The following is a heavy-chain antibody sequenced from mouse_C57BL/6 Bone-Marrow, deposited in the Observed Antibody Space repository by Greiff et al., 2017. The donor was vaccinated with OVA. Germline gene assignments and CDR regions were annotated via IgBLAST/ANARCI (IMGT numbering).Heavy chain of an antibody. CDR1: GFNIKDDY. V-gene: IGHV14-4*01. CDR2: IDPENGDT. CDR3: TSYGHFDY. J-gene: IGHJ2*01. Sequence: EVKLVESGAELVRPGASVKLSCTASGFNIKDDYMHWVKQRPEQGLEWIGWIDPENGDTEYASKFQGTATITADTSSNTASLQLSSLTSEDTAVYYCTSYGHFDYWGQGTTLTVSS. D-gene: IGHD1-1*02.